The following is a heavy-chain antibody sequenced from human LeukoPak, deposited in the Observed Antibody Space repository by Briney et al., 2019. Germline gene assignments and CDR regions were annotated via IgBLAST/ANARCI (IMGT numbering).Heavy chain of an antibody. Sequence: PGGSLRLSCAASGFTFSSYWMSWVRQAPGKGLEWVANIKQDGSEKYYVDSVKGRFTISRDNAKNSLYLQMNSLKTEDTALYYCTGYDFWSGFRSGDLWGRGTLVTVSS. CDR2: IKQDGSEK. CDR3: TGYDFWSGFRSGDL. D-gene: IGHD3-3*01. J-gene: IGHJ2*01. V-gene: IGHV3-7*01. CDR1: GFTFSSYW.